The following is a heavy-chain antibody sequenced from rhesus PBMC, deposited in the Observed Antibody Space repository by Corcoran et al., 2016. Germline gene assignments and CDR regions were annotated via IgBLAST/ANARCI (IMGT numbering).Heavy chain of an antibody. D-gene: IGHD3-22*01. CDR2: KKNNSNSHTT. V-gene: IGHV3-13*01. Sequence: EVQLVESGGGLVQPAGSLRLSCVASGFTFGHYYMHCVRQAQGTGLEWVGSKKNNSNSHTTEDAAAVKGRFTISRDDSRNTLYLQMRSLKTEDTALYYCTTSYDGGQGVLVTVSS. J-gene: IGHJ4*01. CDR3: TTSYD. CDR1: GFTFGHYY.